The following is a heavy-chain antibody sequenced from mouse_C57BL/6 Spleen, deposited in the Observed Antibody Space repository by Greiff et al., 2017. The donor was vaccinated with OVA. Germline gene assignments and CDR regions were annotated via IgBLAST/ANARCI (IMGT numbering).Heavy chain of an antibody. D-gene: IGHD2-4*01. V-gene: IGHV1-69*01. Sequence: QVQLKQSGAELVMPGASVKLSCKASGYTFTSYWMHWVKQRPGQGLEWIGEIDPSDSYTNYNQKFKGKSTLTVDKSSSTAYMQLSSLTSEDSAVYYCARWIYYDYDVAMDYWGQGTSVTVSS. CDR3: ARWIYYDYDVAMDY. CDR1: GYTFTSYW. CDR2: IDPSDSYT. J-gene: IGHJ4*01.